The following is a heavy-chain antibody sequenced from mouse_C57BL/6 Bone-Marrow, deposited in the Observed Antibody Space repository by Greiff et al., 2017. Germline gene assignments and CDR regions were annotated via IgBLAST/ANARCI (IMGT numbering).Heavy chain of an antibody. CDR3: ARWGLRRPYAMDY. V-gene: IGHV1-81*01. CDR2: IYPRSGNT. D-gene: IGHD2-2*01. Sequence: QVQLQQSGAELARPGASVKLSCKASGYTFTSYGISWVKQRPGQGLEWIGEIYPRSGNTYYNEKFKGKATLTADKSSSTAYMELRSLTSEDSAVYFCARWGLRRPYAMDYGGQGTSVTVSS. CDR1: GYTFTSYG. J-gene: IGHJ4*01.